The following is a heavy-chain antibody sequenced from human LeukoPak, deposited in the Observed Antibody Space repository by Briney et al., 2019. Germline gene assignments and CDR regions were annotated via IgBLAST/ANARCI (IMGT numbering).Heavy chain of an antibody. CDR3: ARAPYDILTGYGDDY. CDR2: ISAYNGNT. Sequence: ASVKVSCKASGYTFTNYGISWVRQVPGQGLEWMGWISAYNGNTNYAQRLQGRVTMTTDTSTNTAYMELRSLTSDDAAVYYCARAPYDILTGYGDDYWGQGTLVTVSS. J-gene: IGHJ4*02. CDR1: GYTFTNYG. D-gene: IGHD3-9*01. V-gene: IGHV1-18*01.